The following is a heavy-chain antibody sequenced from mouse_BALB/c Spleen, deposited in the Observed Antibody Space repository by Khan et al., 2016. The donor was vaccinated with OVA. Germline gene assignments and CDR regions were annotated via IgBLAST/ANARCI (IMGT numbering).Heavy chain of an antibody. Sequence: QVQLKESGPGLVQPSQSLSITCTVSGFSLTSYGVHWVRQSPGKGLEWLGVIWNGGSTDYNAAFISRLSISKDNSKSQVFFKMNSLQAYDTAIYYCARTYGNSFYWYFDVWGAGTTVTVSS. CDR2: IWNGGST. CDR3: ARTYGNSFYWYFDV. V-gene: IGHV2-2*01. D-gene: IGHD2-1*01. J-gene: IGHJ1*01. CDR1: GFSLTSYG.